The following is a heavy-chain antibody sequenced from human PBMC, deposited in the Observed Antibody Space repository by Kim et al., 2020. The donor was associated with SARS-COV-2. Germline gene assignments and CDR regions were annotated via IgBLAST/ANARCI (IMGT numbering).Heavy chain of an antibody. D-gene: IGHD3-22*01. CDR3: ARTQKAVVMYYFDY. Sequence: SETLSLTCAVYGGSFSGYYWSWIRQPPGKGLEWIGEINHSGSTNYNPSLKSRVTISVDTSKNQFSLKLSSVTAADTAVYYCARTQKAVVMYYFDYWGQGTLVTVSS. CDR2: INHSGST. J-gene: IGHJ4*02. CDR1: GGSFSGYY. V-gene: IGHV4-34*01.